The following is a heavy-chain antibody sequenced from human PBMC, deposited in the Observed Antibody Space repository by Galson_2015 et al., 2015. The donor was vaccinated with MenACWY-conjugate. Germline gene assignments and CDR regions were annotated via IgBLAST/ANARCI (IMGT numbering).Heavy chain of an antibody. CDR2: ISSSGSTI. CDR1: GFTFSNYD. CDR3: ARDSCVTSSTDVSDI. V-gene: IGHV3-48*03. Sequence: SLRLSCAASGFTFSNYDMNWVRQAPGKGLEWISYISSSGSTIYYADSVKGRFTISRDNAKNSLYLQMDSLRADDTAVYYCARDSCVTSSTDVSDIWGQGTMFTVSS. J-gene: IGHJ3*02. D-gene: IGHD2-15*01.